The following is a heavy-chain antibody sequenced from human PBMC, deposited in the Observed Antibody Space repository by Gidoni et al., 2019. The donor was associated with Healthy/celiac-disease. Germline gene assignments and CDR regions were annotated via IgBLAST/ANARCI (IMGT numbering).Heavy chain of an antibody. Sequence: VQLVQSGAEVRKPGGSLKISCKGSVYIFTSYWIGWVSQLPGKGLEWMGIIYPGDSDTKYSPSFQGQGIISAEKYISTAYLQWSSLKASDTAMYYCATQRSIFGVVIPGDYWGQGTMVTVSS. J-gene: IGHJ4*02. CDR3: ATQRSIFGVVIPGDY. CDR2: IYPGDSDT. CDR1: VYIFTSYW. D-gene: IGHD3-3*01. V-gene: IGHV5-51*03.